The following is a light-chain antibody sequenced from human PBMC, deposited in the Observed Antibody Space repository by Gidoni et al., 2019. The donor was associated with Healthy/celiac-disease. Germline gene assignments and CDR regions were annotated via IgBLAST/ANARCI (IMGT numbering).Light chain of an antibody. Sequence: EIVLTQSPATLSLSPGERATLSCRASQSVSSYLAWYQQKPGQAPRLLIYDASNRATGIPARISGSGSGTDFTLTISSLEPEDFAVYYCQQRSNWLTWTFGQGTKVEIK. CDR3: QQRSNWLTWT. CDR1: QSVSSY. V-gene: IGKV3-11*01. CDR2: DAS. J-gene: IGKJ1*01.